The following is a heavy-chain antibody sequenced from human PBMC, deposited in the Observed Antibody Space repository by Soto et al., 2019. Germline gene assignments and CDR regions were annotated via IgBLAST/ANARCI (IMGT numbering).Heavy chain of an antibody. D-gene: IGHD3-16*01. CDR1: GFTFSSYA. CDR2: ISYDGSNK. Sequence: PGGSLRLSCAASGFTFSSYAMHWVRQAPGKGLEWVAVISYDGSNKYYADSVKGRFTISRDNSKNTLYLQMNSLRAEDTAVYYCARDLVIRLMSYFDYWGQGTLVTVSS. V-gene: IGHV3-30-3*01. CDR3: ARDLVIRLMSYFDY. J-gene: IGHJ4*02.